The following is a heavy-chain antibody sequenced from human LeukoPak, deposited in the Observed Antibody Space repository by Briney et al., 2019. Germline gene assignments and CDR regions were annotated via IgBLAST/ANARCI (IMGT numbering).Heavy chain of an antibody. CDR3: ARVGDSSGYYTPQGY. CDR2: ISAYNGNT. J-gene: IGHJ4*02. CDR1: GYTFTSYG. D-gene: IGHD3-22*01. Sequence: ASVKVSCKASGYTFTSYGISWVRRAPGQGLEWMGWISAYNGNTNYAQKLQGRVTMTTDTSTSTAYMELRSLRSDDTAVYYCARVGDSSGYYTPQGYWGQGTLVTVSS. V-gene: IGHV1-18*01.